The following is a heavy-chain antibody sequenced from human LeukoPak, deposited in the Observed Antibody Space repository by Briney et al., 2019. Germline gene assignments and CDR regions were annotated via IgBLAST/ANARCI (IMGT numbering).Heavy chain of an antibody. CDR3: TRATTYYDFWSGYYRGPEYFQH. D-gene: IGHD3-3*01. Sequence: GGSLRLSCTASGFTFGDYAMSWVRQAPGKGLEWVGFIRSKAYGGTTEYAASVKGRFTISRDDSKSIAYLQMNSLKTEDTAVYYCTRATTYYDFWSGYYRGPEYFQHWGQGTLVTVSS. CDR1: GFTFGDYA. CDR2: IRSKAYGGTT. V-gene: IGHV3-49*04. J-gene: IGHJ1*01.